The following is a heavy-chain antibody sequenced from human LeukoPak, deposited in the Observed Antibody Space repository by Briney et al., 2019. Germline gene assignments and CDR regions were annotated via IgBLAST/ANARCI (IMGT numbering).Heavy chain of an antibody. D-gene: IGHD5-18*01. CDR2: INHSGST. CDR3: ARRWCSYGYSAVWFDP. CDR1: GGSFSGYY. J-gene: IGHJ5*02. V-gene: IGHV4-34*01. Sequence: SETLSPTCAVYGGSFSGYYWSWIRQPPGKGLEWIGEINHSGSTNYNPSLKSRVTISVDTSKNQFSLKLSSVTAADTAVYYCARRWCSYGYSAVWFDPWGQGTLVTVSS.